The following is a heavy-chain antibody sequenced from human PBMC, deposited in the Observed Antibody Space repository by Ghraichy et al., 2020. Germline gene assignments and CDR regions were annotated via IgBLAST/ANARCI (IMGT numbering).Heavy chain of an antibody. CDR3: AIATVDFYGMDV. J-gene: IGHJ6*02. CDR2: INPNSGDT. CDR1: GYTFTAYY. Sequence: ASVKVSCKASGYTFTAYYMHWVRQAPGQGLEWMGWINPNSGDTHYAQKFQGRVTMTRDTSISTAYMELSRLRSDDTAVYYCAIATVDFYGMDVWGQGTTVTVSS. D-gene: IGHD2-21*01. V-gene: IGHV1-2*02.